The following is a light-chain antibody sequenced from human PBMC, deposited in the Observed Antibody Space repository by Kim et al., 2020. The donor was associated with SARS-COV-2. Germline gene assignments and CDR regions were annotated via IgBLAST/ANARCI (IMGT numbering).Light chain of an antibody. CDR1: KLGDKV. Sequence: SPGQTASSTCSGEKLGDKVASWYEQKPGQAPVLVIYQDSERPSGIPERFSGSNAGNTATLTVSGTQAMDEADYYCQAWNSSTSVVFGGGTQLTVL. CDR3: QAWNSSTSVV. J-gene: IGLJ2*01. CDR2: QDS. V-gene: IGLV3-1*01.